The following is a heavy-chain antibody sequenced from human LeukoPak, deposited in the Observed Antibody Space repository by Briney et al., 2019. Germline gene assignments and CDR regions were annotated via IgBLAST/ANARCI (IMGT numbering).Heavy chain of an antibody. D-gene: IGHD2-2*01. CDR1: GGTFSSYA. CDR2: ISAYNGNT. V-gene: IGHV1-18*01. J-gene: IGHJ6*02. CDR3: ASQLLSGDYYYYGMDV. Sequence: ASVKVSCKASGGTFSSYAINWVRQATGQGLEWMGWISAYNGNTNYAQKLQGRVTMTTDTSTSTAYMELRSLRSDDTAVYYCASQLLSGDYYYYGMDVWGQGTTVTVSS.